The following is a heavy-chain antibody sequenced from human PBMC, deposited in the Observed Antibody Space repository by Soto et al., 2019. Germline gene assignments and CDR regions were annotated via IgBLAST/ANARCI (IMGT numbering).Heavy chain of an antibody. V-gene: IGHV3-23*01. CDR3: AKHVRTLAYYFDY. Sequence: GGSLRLSCAASGFTFGSYAMSWVRQAPGKGLEWVSAISGSGGSTYYAESVKGRFTISRDNSRNTLYLQMSSLRAEDTAVYYCAKHVRTLAYYFDYWGQGTLVTVSS. CDR2: ISGSGGST. D-gene: IGHD3-16*01. J-gene: IGHJ4*02. CDR1: GFTFGSYA.